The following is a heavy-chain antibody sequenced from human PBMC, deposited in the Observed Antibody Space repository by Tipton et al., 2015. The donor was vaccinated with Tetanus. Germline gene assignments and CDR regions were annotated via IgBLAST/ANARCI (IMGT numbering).Heavy chain of an antibody. Sequence: QLVQSGAEVRKPGASVKVSCKASGYTFTHYGISWVRQAPGQGLEWVGWISPFTGDTEYAQNLQDRLILTTDTSTATAYVEVRSLTSDDAAVYYCARDRAVPVQAYGTDVWGQGTSVTVSS. D-gene: IGHD6-19*01. V-gene: IGHV1-18*01. CDR2: ISPFTGDT. J-gene: IGHJ6*02. CDR3: ARDRAVPVQAYGTDV. CDR1: GYTFTHYG.